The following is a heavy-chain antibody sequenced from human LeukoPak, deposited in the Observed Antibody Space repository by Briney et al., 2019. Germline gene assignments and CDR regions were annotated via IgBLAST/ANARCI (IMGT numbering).Heavy chain of an antibody. CDR1: GFTFSSYG. D-gene: IGHD6-13*01. V-gene: IGHV3-30*02. J-gene: IGHJ4*02. CDR2: IRYDGSNK. CDR3: AKDRLRYSSSWGFDY. Sequence: GGSLRLSCAASGFTFSSYGTHWVRQAPGKGLEWVAFIRYDGSNKYYADSVRGRFTISRDNSKNTLYLQMNSLRAEDTAVYYCAKDRLRYSSSWGFDYWGQGTLVTVSS.